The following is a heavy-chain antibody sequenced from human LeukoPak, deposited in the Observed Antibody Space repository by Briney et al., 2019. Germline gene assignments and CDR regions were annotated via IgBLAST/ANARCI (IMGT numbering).Heavy chain of an antibody. CDR3: ARLTTSWSFDY. Sequence: GESLKISCKGSGYSFTNYWIGWVRQMPGKGLEWMGIISPDGSDTRYSPSFQGQVTISADKSITTAYLQWSSLKASDTAMYYCARLTTSWSFDYWGQGSLVTVSS. D-gene: IGHD2-2*01. J-gene: IGHJ4*02. CDR2: ISPDGSDT. V-gene: IGHV5-51*01. CDR1: GYSFTNYW.